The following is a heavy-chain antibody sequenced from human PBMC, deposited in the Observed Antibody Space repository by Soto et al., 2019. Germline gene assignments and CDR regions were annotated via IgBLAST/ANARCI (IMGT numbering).Heavy chain of an antibody. Sequence: SETLSLTCTVSGGSISSYYWSWIRQHPGKGLEWIGYIYYSGSTNYNPSLKSRVTISVDTSKNQFSLKLDSVTAADTAVYYCARLGGYYQAFDSWGQGTLVTVSS. CDR2: IYYSGST. J-gene: IGHJ4*02. D-gene: IGHD3-22*01. V-gene: IGHV4-59*08. CDR1: GGSISSYY. CDR3: ARLGGYYQAFDS.